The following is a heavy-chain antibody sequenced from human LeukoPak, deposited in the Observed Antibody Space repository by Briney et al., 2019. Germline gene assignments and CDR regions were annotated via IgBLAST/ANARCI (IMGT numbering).Heavy chain of an antibody. CDR3: ARHEKLGQFDY. J-gene: IGHJ4*02. D-gene: IGHD3-10*01. CDR2: VYYSGSA. V-gene: IGHV4-59*08. CDR1: SGSISSYY. Sequence: SETLSLTCTVSSGSISSYYWSWIRQPPGRGLEWIGYVYYSGSANYNPSLKSRVTISVDTSKNQFSLKLSSVTAADTAVYYCARHEKLGQFDYWGQGTLVTVSS.